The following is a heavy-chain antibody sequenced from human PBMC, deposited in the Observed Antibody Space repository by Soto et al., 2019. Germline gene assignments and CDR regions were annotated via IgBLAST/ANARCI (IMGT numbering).Heavy chain of an antibody. Sequence: GASVKVSCKASGGTFSSYAISWVRQAPGQGLEWMGIINPSGATTTYAQNFQGRVAMTRDTSTSTVYMELSSLRSEDTAVYYCARRDCFSSSCYFKYWGQGTLVTVSS. D-gene: IGHD2-2*01. CDR1: GGTFSSYA. V-gene: IGHV1-46*01. CDR2: INPSGATT. CDR3: ARRDCFSSSCYFKY. J-gene: IGHJ4*02.